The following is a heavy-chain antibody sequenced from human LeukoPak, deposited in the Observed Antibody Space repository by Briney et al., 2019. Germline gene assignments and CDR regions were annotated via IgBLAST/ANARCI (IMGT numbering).Heavy chain of an antibody. CDR3: ARDRGNLQH. Sequence: PSETLSLTCTVSGGSISSYYWSWIRQPPGKGLEWIGYIYYSGSTNYNPSLKSRLAISVDTSKNQFSLKLSSVTAADTAVYYCARDRGNLQHWGQGTLVTVSS. CDR1: GGSISSYY. D-gene: IGHD1-14*01. V-gene: IGHV4-59*01. CDR2: IYYSGST. J-gene: IGHJ1*01.